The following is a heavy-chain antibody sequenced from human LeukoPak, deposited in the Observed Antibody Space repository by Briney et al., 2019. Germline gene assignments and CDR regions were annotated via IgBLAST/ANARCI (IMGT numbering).Heavy chain of an antibody. D-gene: IGHD3-22*01. CDR1: GGSFSGYY. CDR2: INHSGST. CDR3: ARVSGYYYFRRSYYFDY. Sequence: KPSETLSLTCAVYGGSFSGYYWSWIRQPPGKGLEWIGEINHSGSTNYNPSLKSRVTISVDTSKNQFSLKLSSVTAADTAVYYCARVSGYYYFRRSYYFDYWGQGTLVTVSS. J-gene: IGHJ4*02. V-gene: IGHV4-34*01.